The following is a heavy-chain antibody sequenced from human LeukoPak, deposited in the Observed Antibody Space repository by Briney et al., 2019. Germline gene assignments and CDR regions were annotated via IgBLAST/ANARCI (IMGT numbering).Heavy chain of an antibody. Sequence: GGSLRLSCAASGFTFSDYYMGWIRQAPGKGLEWVSSISTSSSYIDYADSVKGRFTISRDNAKNSLFLQMNSLRAEDTAVYYCARGAEGIAASDSKFDYWGQGTLVTVSS. J-gene: IGHJ4*02. CDR1: GFTFSDYY. V-gene: IGHV3-11*06. D-gene: IGHD6-13*01. CDR3: ARGAEGIAASDSKFDY. CDR2: ISTSSSYI.